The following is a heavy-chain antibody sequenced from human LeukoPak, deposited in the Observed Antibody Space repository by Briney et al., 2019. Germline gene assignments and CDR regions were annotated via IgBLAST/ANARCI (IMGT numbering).Heavy chain of an antibody. CDR1: GYTFTGYY. CDR3: ARDSGDTAMGAGGY. J-gene: IGHJ4*02. Sequence: ASVKVSCKASGYTFTGYYMRWVRQAPGQGLEWMGWINPNSGGTNYAQKFQGRVTMTRDTSISTAYMELSRLRSDDTAVYYCARDSGDTAMGAGGYWGQGALVTVSS. CDR2: INPNSGGT. D-gene: IGHD5-18*01. V-gene: IGHV1-2*02.